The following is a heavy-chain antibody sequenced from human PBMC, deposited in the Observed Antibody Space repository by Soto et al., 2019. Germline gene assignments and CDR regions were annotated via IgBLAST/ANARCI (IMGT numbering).Heavy chain of an antibody. CDR2: ISYDGSNK. CDR1: GFTFSSYG. D-gene: IGHD6-13*01. Sequence: SLRLSCAASGFTFSSYGMHWVLHAAGKGLEWVAVISYDGSNKYYADSVKGRFTISRDNSKNTLYLQMNSLRAEDTAVYYCAKDSIAAVIYYYYGMDVWGQGTTVTVSS. J-gene: IGHJ6*02. CDR3: AKDSIAAVIYYYYGMDV. V-gene: IGHV3-30*18.